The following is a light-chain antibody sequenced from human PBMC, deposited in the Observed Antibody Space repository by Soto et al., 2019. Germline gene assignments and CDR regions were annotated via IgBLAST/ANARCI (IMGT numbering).Light chain of an antibody. CDR3: QSYDSSLSWV. Sequence: QPVLTQPPSVSGAPGQRVAISCTGSSSNIGAEYDVHWYQQLPGTAPKRLIYGDNNRPSGVPDRFSGSKSGTSASLAITGLQAEDEADYYCQSYDSSLSWVFGGGTKVTVL. CDR1: SSNIGAEYD. V-gene: IGLV1-40*01. J-gene: IGLJ3*02. CDR2: GDN.